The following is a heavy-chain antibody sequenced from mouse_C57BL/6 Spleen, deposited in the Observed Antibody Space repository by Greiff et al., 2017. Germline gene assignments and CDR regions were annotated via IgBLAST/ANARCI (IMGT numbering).Heavy chain of an antibody. V-gene: IGHV1-52*01. CDR2: IDPSDSET. J-gene: IGHJ2*01. Sequence: QVQLQQPGAELVRPGSSVKLSCKASGYTFTSYWMHWVKQRPIQGLEWIGNIDPSDSETHYNQKFKDKATLTVDKSSSTAYMQLSSLTSEDSAVYYCARWGQLRTFDYWGQGTTLTVSS. CDR1: GYTFTSYW. CDR3: ARWGQLRTFDY. D-gene: IGHD3-2*02.